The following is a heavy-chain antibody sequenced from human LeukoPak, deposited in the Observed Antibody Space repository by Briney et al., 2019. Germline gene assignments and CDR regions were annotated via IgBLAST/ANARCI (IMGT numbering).Heavy chain of an antibody. CDR1: GFAFRTSA. Sequence: PGGSLRLSCAASGFAFRTSAIHWVRQASGKGLEWVGRIRGNANNYATEYAASVKGRFTISRDDSKKMAYLQMNSLKTEDTAMYYCTGLGIATTGTDYWGQGTLVTVAS. CDR3: TGLGIATTGTDY. D-gene: IGHD6-13*01. CDR2: IRGNANNYAT. J-gene: IGHJ4*02. V-gene: IGHV3-73*01.